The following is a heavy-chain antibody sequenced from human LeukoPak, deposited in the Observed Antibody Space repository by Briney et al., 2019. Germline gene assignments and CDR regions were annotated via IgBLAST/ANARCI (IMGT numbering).Heavy chain of an antibody. CDR3: AKDSAATRIVGATSGDY. CDR1: GFTFSSYA. CDR2: ISGSGGST. D-gene: IGHD1-26*01. J-gene: IGHJ4*02. V-gene: IGHV3-23*01. Sequence: GGSLRLSCAASGFTFSSYAMSWVRQAPGKGLEGVSAISGSGGSTYYADSVKGRFTISRDNSKNTLDLQMNSLRAEDTAVYYCAKDSAATRIVGATSGDYWGQGTLVTVSS.